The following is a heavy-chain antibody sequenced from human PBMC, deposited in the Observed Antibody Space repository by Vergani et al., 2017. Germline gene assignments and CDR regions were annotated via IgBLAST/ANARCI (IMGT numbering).Heavy chain of an antibody. CDR3: AKQYFVSGNYLFDY. J-gene: IGHJ4*02. Sequence: EVQLVESGGGLVQPGGSLRLSCTPSSFKLGDYAMNWVRQAPGKGLEWVSGISGSGVSAYYTDSVKGRFTISRDNSKNMLFLQMNNLRTEDTAIYYCAKQYFVSGNYLFDYWGQGTLVTVSS. CDR2: ISGSGVSA. CDR1: SFKLGDYA. V-gene: IGHV3-23*04. D-gene: IGHD3-10*01.